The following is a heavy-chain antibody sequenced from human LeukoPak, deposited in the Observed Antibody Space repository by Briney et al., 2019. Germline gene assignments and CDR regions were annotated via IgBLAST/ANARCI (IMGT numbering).Heavy chain of an antibody. D-gene: IGHD3-22*01. CDR1: GYTFTGYY. Sequence: ASVKVSCKASGYTFTGYYMHWVRQAPGQGLEWMGWINPNSGGTNYAQKFQGRVTMTRDTSISTAYMELSRLRSDDTAVYYCAGHYYDSSGYYGYGFDYWGQGTLVTVSS. CDR3: AGHYYDSSGYYGYGFDY. V-gene: IGHV1-2*02. J-gene: IGHJ4*02. CDR2: INPNSGGT.